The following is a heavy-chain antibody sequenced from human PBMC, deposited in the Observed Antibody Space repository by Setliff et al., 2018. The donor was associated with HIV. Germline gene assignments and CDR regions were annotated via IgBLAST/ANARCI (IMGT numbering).Heavy chain of an antibody. CDR2: INHSGST. Sequence: SETLSLTCVVYGGSFSGYYLSWVRQPPGKGLEWIGEINHSGSTNYNPSLKSRLTISVDKSKSQFSLRVRSVTAADTAVYYCARMDSSTWPDYYFYGMDVWGQGTTVTVSS. V-gene: IGHV4-34*01. J-gene: IGHJ6*02. D-gene: IGHD2-2*01. CDR1: GGSFSGYY. CDR3: ARMDSSTWPDYYFYGMDV.